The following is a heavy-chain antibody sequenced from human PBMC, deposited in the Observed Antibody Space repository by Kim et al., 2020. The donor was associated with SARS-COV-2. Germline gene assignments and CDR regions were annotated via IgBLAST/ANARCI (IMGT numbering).Heavy chain of an antibody. D-gene: IGHD2-2*01. J-gene: IGHJ6*02. CDR1: GFTFSSYS. CDR2: ISSSSSTI. CDR3: ASQEDRYCSSTSCYEYYYYGMDV. Sequence: GGSLRLSCAASGFTFSSYSMNWVRQAPGKGLEWVSYISSSSSTIYYADSVKGRFTISRDNAKNSLYLQMNSLRAEDTAVYYCASQEDRYCSSTSCYEYYYYGMDVWGLGTTVTVSS. V-gene: IGHV3-48*04.